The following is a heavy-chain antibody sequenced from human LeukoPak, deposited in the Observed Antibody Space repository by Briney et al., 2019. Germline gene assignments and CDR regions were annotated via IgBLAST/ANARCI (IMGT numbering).Heavy chain of an antibody. CDR2: ISYDGSNK. D-gene: IGHD6-6*01. Sequence: GRSLRLSCAASGFTFSSYAMHWVRQAPGKGLEWVAVISYDGSNKYYADSVKGRFTISRDNPKNTLYLQMNSLRAEDTAVYYCARDNYEYSYMDVWGKGTTVTVSS. CDR3: ARDNYEYSYMDV. V-gene: IGHV3-30-3*01. J-gene: IGHJ6*03. CDR1: GFTFSSYA.